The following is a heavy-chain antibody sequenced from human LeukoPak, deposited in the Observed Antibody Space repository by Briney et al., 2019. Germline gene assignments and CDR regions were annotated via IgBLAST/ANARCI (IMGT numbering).Heavy chain of an antibody. Sequence: ASVKVSRKASGYTFTSYDIKWVRQATGQGLEWMGWINPNSGVTDYAQNFQGRVTMTRDTSISTAYVELSRLRSDDTAVYYCARGTGEGYTYGRYYFDYWGQGTLVTVSS. V-gene: IGHV1-2*02. CDR2: INPNSGVT. CDR1: GYTFTSYD. J-gene: IGHJ4*02. CDR3: ARGTGEGYTYGRYYFDY. D-gene: IGHD5-18*01.